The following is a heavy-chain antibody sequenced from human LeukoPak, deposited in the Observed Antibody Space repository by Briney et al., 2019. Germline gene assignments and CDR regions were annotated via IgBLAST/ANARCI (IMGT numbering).Heavy chain of an antibody. CDR2: IIPILGIA. CDR3: ARDKGGRRLSY. D-gene: IGHD2-15*01. V-gene: IGHV1-69*04. Sequence: SVKVSCKASGGTFSSYAISWVRQAPGQGLEWMGRIIPILGIANYAQKFQGRVTITADKSTSTAYMELSSLRSEDTAVYYCARDKGGRRLSYWGPGTLVTVSA. CDR1: GGTFSSYA. J-gene: IGHJ4*02.